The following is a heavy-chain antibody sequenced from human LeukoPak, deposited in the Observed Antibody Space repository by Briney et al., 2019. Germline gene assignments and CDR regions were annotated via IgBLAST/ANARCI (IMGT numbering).Heavy chain of an antibody. D-gene: IGHD3-16*01. CDR2: IYYSGST. CDR1: GGSISSYY. J-gene: IGHJ6*03. CDR3: ARVFEGSGGARYYYYYMDV. Sequence: SETLSLTCTVYGGSISSYYWSWLRQPPGKGLEWIGYIYYSGSTNYNPSLKSRVTISVDTSKNQFSLKLSSVTAADTAVYYCARVFEGSGGARYYYYYMDVWGKGTTVTVSS. V-gene: IGHV4-59*01.